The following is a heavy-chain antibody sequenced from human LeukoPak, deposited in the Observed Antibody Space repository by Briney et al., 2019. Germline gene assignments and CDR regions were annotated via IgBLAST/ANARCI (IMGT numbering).Heavy chain of an antibody. CDR3: ARSEPLYYDFWSGHSNWFDP. D-gene: IGHD3-3*01. CDR2: INHSGST. Sequence: SETLSLTCAVYGGSFSGYYWSWIRQPPGKGLKWIGEINHSGSTNYNPSLKSRVTISVDTSKNQFSLKLSSVTAADTAVYYCARSEPLYYDFWSGHSNWFDPWGQGTLVTVSS. J-gene: IGHJ5*02. V-gene: IGHV4-34*01. CDR1: GGSFSGYY.